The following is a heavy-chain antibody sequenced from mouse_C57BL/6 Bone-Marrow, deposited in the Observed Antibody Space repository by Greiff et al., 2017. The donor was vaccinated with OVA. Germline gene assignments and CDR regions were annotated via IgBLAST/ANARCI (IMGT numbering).Heavy chain of an antibody. CDR1: GYTFTGYW. CDR2: ILPGSGST. CDR3: ARREYYENY. V-gene: IGHV1-9*01. J-gene: IGHJ2*01. Sequence: VQLQQSGAELMKPGASVKLSCKATGYTFTGYWIEWVKQRPGHGLEWIGEILPGSGSTNSNEKFKGKATFTADTSSNTAYMQLSSLTTEDSAIYYCARREYYENYWGQGTTLTVSS. D-gene: IGHD2-4*01.